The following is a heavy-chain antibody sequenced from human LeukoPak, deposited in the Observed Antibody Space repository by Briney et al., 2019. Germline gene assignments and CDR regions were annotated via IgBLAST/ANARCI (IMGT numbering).Heavy chain of an antibody. CDR3: ARNGRLQSVDY. CDR1: DGSISTYY. D-gene: IGHD5-24*01. Sequence: SETLSLTCTVSDGSISTYYWSWIRQSPGRGLEWIGYIHNSGTTNYNPSLKSRVTFSVDTSNNQFSLKLSSVTAADTAVYYCARNGRLQSVDYWGPGTLVTVSS. V-gene: IGHV4-59*01. CDR2: IHNSGTT. J-gene: IGHJ4*02.